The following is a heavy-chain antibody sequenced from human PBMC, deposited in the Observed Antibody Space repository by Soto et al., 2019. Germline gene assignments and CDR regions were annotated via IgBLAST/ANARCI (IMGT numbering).Heavy chain of an antibody. CDR1: GDTFDTFA. D-gene: IGHD1-1*01. CDR2: IIPIFRTP. Sequence: QVQLVQSGAEVLKPGSSVKLSCKTSGDTFDTFAISWVRQAPGQGLEWMGGIIPIFRTPDYTQKFQGRVTITAGVSTSTAYMELSSLRSEDRAVYYCARDKGRGQLGGNYYSALDVWGQGTTVTVSS. CDR3: ARDKGRGQLGGNYYSALDV. J-gene: IGHJ6*02. V-gene: IGHV1-69*12.